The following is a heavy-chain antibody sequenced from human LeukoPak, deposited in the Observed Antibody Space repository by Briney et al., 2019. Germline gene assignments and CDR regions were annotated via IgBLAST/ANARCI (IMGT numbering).Heavy chain of an antibody. CDR3: ERARIDY. CDR2: LKEDGSEK. CDR1: GFTFNRYW. V-gene: IGHV3-7*04. Sequence: PGGSLTLSWVGSGFTFNRYWITWVRQARGKGREWLAHLKEDGSEKYSVDSVRGRFTISRDNDKNLLYLKMSSLRAEDTALYYWERARIDYWGEGTLVTVSS. J-gene: IGHJ4*02.